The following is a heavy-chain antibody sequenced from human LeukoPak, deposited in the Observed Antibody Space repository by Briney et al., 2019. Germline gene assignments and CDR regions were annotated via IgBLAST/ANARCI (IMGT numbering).Heavy chain of an antibody. V-gene: IGHV3-30*04. CDR3: ARVGCGGDCYHFDY. D-gene: IGHD2-21*02. CDR2: ISYDGSNK. J-gene: IGHJ4*02. CDR1: GFTFSSYA. Sequence: GGSLRLSCAASGFTFSSYAIHWVRQAPGKGLEWVAVISYDGSNKYYADSVKGRFTISRDNSKNTLYLQMNSLRSEDTAVYYCARVGCGGDCYHFDYWGQGTLVTVSS.